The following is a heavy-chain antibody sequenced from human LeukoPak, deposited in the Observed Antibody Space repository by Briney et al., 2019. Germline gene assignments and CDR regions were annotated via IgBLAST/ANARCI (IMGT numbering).Heavy chain of an antibody. J-gene: IGHJ6*03. CDR3: ASHVDTTMVRVYYYYYLDV. Sequence: SVKVSCKTSGGTFSNFAINWVRQAPGQGLEWMGGFIPVFGTPNYAQKFQDRLTITTDESTSTVYMELSSLRPEDTAVYYCASHVDTTMVRVYYYYYLDVWGTGTTVIVSS. V-gene: IGHV1-69*05. CDR2: FIPVFGTP. CDR1: GGTFSNFA. D-gene: IGHD5-18*01.